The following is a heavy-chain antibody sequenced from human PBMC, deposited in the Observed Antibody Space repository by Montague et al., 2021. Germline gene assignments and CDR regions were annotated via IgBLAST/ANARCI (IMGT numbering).Heavy chain of an antibody. J-gene: IGHJ5*02. Sequence: SETLSLTCTVYGGSFSGYYWSWICKSPGKGLEWIGEINHSGSTNYNPSLKSRVTISVDTSKNQFSLKLSSVTAADTAVYYCARRGVVTGWFDTWGQGTLVTVSS. CDR1: GGSFSGYY. V-gene: IGHV4-34*01. CDR2: INHSGST. D-gene: IGHD2-21*02. CDR3: ARRGVVTGWFDT.